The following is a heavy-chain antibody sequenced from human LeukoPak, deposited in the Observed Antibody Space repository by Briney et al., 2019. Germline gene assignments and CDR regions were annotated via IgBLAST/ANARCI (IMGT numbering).Heavy chain of an antibody. CDR3: AREVMAKRRAFDI. CDR1: GFTASSNY. J-gene: IGHJ3*02. D-gene: IGHD2-8*01. V-gene: IGHV3-53*04. Sequence: GGSLRLSCAASGFTASSNYMSWVRQAPGKGLEWVSVIYSDDRTYYEDSVKGRFTISRHTSKKTLYLQMNSLRAEDTAVYYCAREVMAKRRAFDIWGQGTVVTVSS. CDR2: IYSDDRT.